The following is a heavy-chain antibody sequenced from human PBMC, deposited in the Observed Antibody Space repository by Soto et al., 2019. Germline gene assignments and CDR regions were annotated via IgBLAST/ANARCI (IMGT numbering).Heavy chain of an antibody. V-gene: IGHV3-33*01. CDR1: GFTFSSYG. Sequence: GGSLRLSCAASGFTFSSYGMHWVRQAPGKGLEWVAVIWYDGSNKYYADSVKGRFTISRDNSKNTLYLQMNSLRAEDTAVYYCARDTHYYDSSGSPAFDYWGQGTLVTVSS. J-gene: IGHJ4*02. CDR2: IWYDGSNK. D-gene: IGHD3-22*01. CDR3: ARDTHYYDSSGSPAFDY.